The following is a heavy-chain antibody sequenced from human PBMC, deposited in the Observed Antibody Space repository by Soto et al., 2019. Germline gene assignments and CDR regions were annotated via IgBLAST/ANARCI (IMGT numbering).Heavy chain of an antibody. J-gene: IGHJ5*02. CDR3: SREPVNRRGLLSS. D-gene: IGHD3-16*02. CDR1: GGSVTSGNYY. V-gene: IGHV4-61*01. Sequence: SETLSLTCTVSGGSVTSGNYYWSWIRQPPGQGLEWIGYIYYSGSTSYNPSLKSRVTISVDTSKNQFSLKLSSVTAADTAVYYCSREPVNRRGLLSSCGRGTLVPVS. CDR2: IYYSGST.